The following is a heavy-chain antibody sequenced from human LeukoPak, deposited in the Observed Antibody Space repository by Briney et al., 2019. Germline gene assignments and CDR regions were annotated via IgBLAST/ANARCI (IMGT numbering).Heavy chain of an antibody. V-gene: IGHV3-7*04. Sequence: GGSLRLSCAASGFTFSSYWMSWVRQAPGKGLEWVANINQDGSEKYYVDSVKGRFAISRDNAKSSLYLQMNSLRAEDTAVYYCARESGSGYDYWGQGTLVTVSS. CDR1: GFTFSSYW. D-gene: IGHD5-12*01. CDR3: ARESGSGYDY. CDR2: INQDGSEK. J-gene: IGHJ4*02.